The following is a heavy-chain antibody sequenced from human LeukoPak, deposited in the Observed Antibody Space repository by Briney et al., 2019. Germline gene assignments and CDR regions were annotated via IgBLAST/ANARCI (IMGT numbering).Heavy chain of an antibody. CDR3: ARDLVGYYFNY. D-gene: IGHD3-9*01. CDR2: IYYSGST. V-gene: IGHV4-59*01. J-gene: IGHJ4*02. CDR1: GGSISSNY. Sequence: PSETLSLTCTVSGGSISSNYWSWIRQPPGKGLEWIGYIYYSGSTNYNPSLKSRVTISVDTSKNQFSLKLSSVTAADTAVYYCARDLVGYYFNYWGQGTLVTVSS.